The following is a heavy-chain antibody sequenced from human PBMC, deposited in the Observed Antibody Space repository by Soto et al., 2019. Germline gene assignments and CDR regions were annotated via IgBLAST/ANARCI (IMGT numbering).Heavy chain of an antibody. Sequence: ASVKVSCKASGYTFTSYDINWVRQATGQGLEWMGWMNPNSGNTGYAQKFQGRVTMTRNTSISTAYMELSSLRSEDTAVYYCARGIAYDSSGYSPQYYYYGMDVWGQGTTVTVSS. V-gene: IGHV1-8*01. D-gene: IGHD3-22*01. J-gene: IGHJ6*02. CDR2: MNPNSGNT. CDR1: GYTFTSYD. CDR3: ARGIAYDSSGYSPQYYYYGMDV.